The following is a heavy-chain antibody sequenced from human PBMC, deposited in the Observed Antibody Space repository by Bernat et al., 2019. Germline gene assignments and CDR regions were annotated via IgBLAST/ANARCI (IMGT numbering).Heavy chain of an antibody. J-gene: IGHJ5*02. CDR3: AREVVRGVIGWFDP. CDR1: GITFSIFS. CDR2: IKQDGSEK. V-gene: IGHV3-7*04. D-gene: IGHD3-10*01. Sequence: EVQLVESGGGLVQPGGSLRLSCAASGITFSIFSMHWVRQAPGKGLEWVANIKQDGSEKYYVDSVKGRFTISRDNAKNSLYLQMNSLRAEDTAVYYCAREVVRGVIGWFDPWGQGTLVTVSS.